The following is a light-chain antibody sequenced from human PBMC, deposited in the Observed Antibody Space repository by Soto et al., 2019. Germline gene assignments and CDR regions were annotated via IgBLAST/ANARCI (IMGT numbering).Light chain of an antibody. Sequence: DIQMTQSPSSLSASVGDRVTITCQASHDINKYLNWYQQKPGEAPKVLIYDTANLETGVPSRFSGGGSGTYFRFTISSLQPEDTATYYCQQYDSLPHTFGQGTKLEIK. CDR2: DTA. CDR1: HDINKY. J-gene: IGKJ2*01. V-gene: IGKV1-33*01. CDR3: QQYDSLPHT.